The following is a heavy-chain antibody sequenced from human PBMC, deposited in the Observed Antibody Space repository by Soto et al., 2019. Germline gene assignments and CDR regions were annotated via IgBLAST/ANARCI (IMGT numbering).Heavy chain of an antibody. J-gene: IGHJ5*02. Sequence: SETLSLTCTVSGGSISSGGYYWSWIRQHPGKGLEWIGYIYYSGSTYYNPSLKSRVTISVDTSKNQFSLKLSSVTAADTAVYYCARDSIAARPEVQTWGQGTLVTVSS. D-gene: IGHD6-6*01. CDR1: GGSISSGGYY. CDR2: IYYSGST. CDR3: ARDSIAARPEVQT. V-gene: IGHV4-31*03.